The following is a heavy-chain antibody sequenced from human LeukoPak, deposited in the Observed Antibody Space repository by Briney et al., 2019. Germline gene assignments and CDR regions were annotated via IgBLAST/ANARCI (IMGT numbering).Heavy chain of an antibody. V-gene: IGHV4-61*05. Sequence: SETLSLTCTVSGGSISSSSYYWGWIRQPPGKGLEWIGYIYYTGNTNYNPSLKSRVTISVDTSRNQFSLKLSSVTAADTAVYYCARGTVVTPYDYWGQGTLVTVSS. CDR1: GGSISSSSYY. CDR3: ARGTVVTPYDY. J-gene: IGHJ4*02. CDR2: IYYTGNT. D-gene: IGHD4-23*01.